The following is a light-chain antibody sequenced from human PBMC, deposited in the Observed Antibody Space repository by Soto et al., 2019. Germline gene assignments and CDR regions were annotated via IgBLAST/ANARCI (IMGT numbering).Light chain of an antibody. CDR2: EVS. V-gene: IGLV2-14*01. Sequence: QSALTQPASVSGSPGQSITISCTGTSSDVGGYNYVSWYQHHPGKAPKLMIYEVSNRPSGVSDRFSGSKSGNTASLTISGLQAEDEADYYRSSYTTTNTYVFGTGTKVTVL. CDR3: SSYTTTNTYV. J-gene: IGLJ1*01. CDR1: SSDVGGYNY.